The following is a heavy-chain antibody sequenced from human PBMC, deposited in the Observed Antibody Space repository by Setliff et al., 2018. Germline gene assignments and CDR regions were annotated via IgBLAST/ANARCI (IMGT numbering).Heavy chain of an antibody. CDR1: GYSIITGYY. V-gene: IGHV4-38-2*02. J-gene: IGHJ4*02. CDR3: ARTGTYRYFDL. Sequence: SETLSLTCSVSGYSIITGYYWAWIRRLPRRGLEWIGSLHRVGTFFYNPSLVSRATLSLDTSRNQFSLRLGSVTAADTAVYYCARTGTYRYFDLWGQGTLVTVSS. CDR2: LHRVGTF. D-gene: IGHD1-1*01.